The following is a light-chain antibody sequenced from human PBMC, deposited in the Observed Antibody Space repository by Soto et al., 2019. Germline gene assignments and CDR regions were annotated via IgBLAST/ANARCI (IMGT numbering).Light chain of an antibody. Sequence: EIVLTQSPGTLSLSPGERATLSCRASQSVSSSYLAWYQQKPGQAPRLLIYGASSRATGMPDRFSGSGSGTDFTLTISRLEPEDFAVYYWQQYGSSPLMYTFGQGTKLEIK. CDR1: QSVSSSY. CDR3: QQYGSSPLMYT. CDR2: GAS. V-gene: IGKV3-20*01. J-gene: IGKJ2*01.